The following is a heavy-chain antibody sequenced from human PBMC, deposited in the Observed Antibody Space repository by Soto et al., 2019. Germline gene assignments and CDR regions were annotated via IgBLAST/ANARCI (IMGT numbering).Heavy chain of an antibody. D-gene: IGHD3-22*01. J-gene: IGHJ4*02. V-gene: IGHV3-48*03. CDR1: GFTFSSYD. Sequence: EVQLVESGGGSVQPGGSLRLSCAASGFTFSSYDVNWVRQAPGKGLEWVSYISSSGSTTYYADSVKGRFTISRDNAKNSLYLQMSSLRAEDTAVYYCVRAVIRTGGGFDYWGQGTLVTVSS. CDR3: VRAVIRTGGGFDY. CDR2: ISSSGSTT.